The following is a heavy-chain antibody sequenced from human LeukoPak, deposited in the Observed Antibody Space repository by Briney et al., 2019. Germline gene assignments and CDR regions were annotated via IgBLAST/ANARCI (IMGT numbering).Heavy chain of an antibody. V-gene: IGHV3-7*01. CDR1: GFTFSSYW. CDR2: IKQDGSEK. CDR3: ARIRITIFGETDYMDV. J-gene: IGHJ6*03. Sequence: GGSLRLSCAASGFTFSSYWMSWVRQAPGKGLEWVASIKQDGSEKYYVDSVKGRFTISRDNAKNSLYLQMNSLRAEDTAVYYCARIRITIFGETDYMDVWGKGTTVTVSS. D-gene: IGHD3-3*01.